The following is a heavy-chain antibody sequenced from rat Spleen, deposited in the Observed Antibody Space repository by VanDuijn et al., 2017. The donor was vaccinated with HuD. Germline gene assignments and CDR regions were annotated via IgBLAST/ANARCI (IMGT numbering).Heavy chain of an antibody. CDR1: GFSLTDYS. Sequence: VQLKESGPGLVQPSQTLSLTCTVSGFSLTDYSVHWVRQPPGKGLEWMGVMWSGGSTAYNSALKSRLSISRDTSKTQVFLEINSLQTEDTAIYYCSGRFDYWGQGVMVTVSS. J-gene: IGHJ2*01. CDR2: MWSGGST. D-gene: IGHD5-1*01. CDR3: SGRFDY. V-gene: IGHV2S63*01.